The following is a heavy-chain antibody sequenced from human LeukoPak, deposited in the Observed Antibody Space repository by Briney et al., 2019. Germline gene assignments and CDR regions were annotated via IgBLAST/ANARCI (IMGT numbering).Heavy chain of an antibody. CDR3: ARRFWKDWTDAFDI. D-gene: IGHD3-3*01. J-gene: IGHJ3*02. V-gene: IGHV4-34*01. Sequence: PSETLSLTCAVYGGSFSGYYWSWIRQPPGKGLEWIGEINHSGSTNYNPSLKSRVTISVDTSKNQFSLKLSSVTAADTAVYYCARRFWKDWTDAFDIWGQGTMVTVSS. CDR2: INHSGST. CDR1: GGSFSGYY.